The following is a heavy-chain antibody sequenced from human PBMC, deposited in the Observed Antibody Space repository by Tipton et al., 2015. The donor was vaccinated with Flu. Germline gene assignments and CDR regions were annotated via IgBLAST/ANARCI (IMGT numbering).Heavy chain of an antibody. D-gene: IGHD3-10*01. V-gene: IGHV4-4*07. CDR3: AREAAPTPGAGYQYES. Sequence: WGWIRQPAGKGLQWIGRIYTSGSTDYNPSLKGRVTMSVDTSRNQFSLRLSSVTAADTAVYFCAREAAPTPGAGYQYESWGQGKLVTVSS. J-gene: IGHJ5*02. CDR2: IYTSGST.